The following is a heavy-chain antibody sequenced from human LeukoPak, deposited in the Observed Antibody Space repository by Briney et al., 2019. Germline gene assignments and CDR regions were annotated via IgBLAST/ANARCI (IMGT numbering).Heavy chain of an antibody. D-gene: IGHD6-13*01. CDR2: MYPGGGST. CDR3: AREVGSSSWYNYYGVDV. V-gene: IGHV1-46*01. Sequence: ASVKVSCKASGYTFTSHYMHWVRQAPGQGLEWMGIMYPGGGSTSYAQMFQGRITMTRDTSTSTVYMELSSLRSEDTAVYYCAREVGSSSWYNYYGVDVGGQGTTVTVSS. CDR1: GYTFTSHY. J-gene: IGHJ6*02.